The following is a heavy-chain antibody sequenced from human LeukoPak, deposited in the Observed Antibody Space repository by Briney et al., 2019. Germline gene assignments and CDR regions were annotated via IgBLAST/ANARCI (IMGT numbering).Heavy chain of an antibody. V-gene: IGHV1-2*02. CDR3: ARFMTLATHNWFDP. CDR1: GYTFTGYY. Sequence: GASVKVSCKASGYTFTGYYMHWVRQAPGQGREWMGWINPNSGGTNYAQKFQGRVTMTRDTSISTAYMELSRLRSDDTAVYYCARFMTLATHNWFDPWGQGTLVTVSS. J-gene: IGHJ5*02. D-gene: IGHD4-23*01. CDR2: INPNSGGT.